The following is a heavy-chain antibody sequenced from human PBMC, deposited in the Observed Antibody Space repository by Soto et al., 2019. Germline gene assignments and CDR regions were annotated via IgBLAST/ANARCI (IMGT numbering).Heavy chain of an antibody. CDR3: ARYQYWSGYLDA. V-gene: IGHV1-2*02. CDR1: GYTFTANY. J-gene: IGHJ6*04. D-gene: IGHD3-3*01. Sequence: GASVKVSCKASGYTFTANYVHWVRQAPGQGLEWMGWINPHTGGTDYAQTFQGRVTMTRDTSISTAYMELSGLTSDDTAVYYCARYQYWSGYLDAWGKGTTVTVSS. CDR2: INPHTGGT.